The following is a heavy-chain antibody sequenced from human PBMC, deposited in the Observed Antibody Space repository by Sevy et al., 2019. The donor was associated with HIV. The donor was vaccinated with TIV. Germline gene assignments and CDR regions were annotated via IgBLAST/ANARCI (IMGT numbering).Heavy chain of an antibody. D-gene: IGHD1-1*01. J-gene: IGHJ4*02. CDR3: TRWKGLQSIFDY. Sequence: GGSLRLSCTTSGFTFGDYAINWFRRAPGKGREWVASLKRKADGGTENHAASVKGRFTISRDDSKSIAYLQMNDLTTEDTGVYYCTRWKGLQSIFDYWGQGALVTVSS. CDR2: LKRKADGGTE. CDR1: GFTFGDYA. V-gene: IGHV3-49*03.